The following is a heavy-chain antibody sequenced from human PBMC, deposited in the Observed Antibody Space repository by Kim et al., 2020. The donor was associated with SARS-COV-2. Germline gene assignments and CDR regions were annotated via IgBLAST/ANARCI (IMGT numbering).Heavy chain of an antibody. J-gene: IGHJ4*02. D-gene: IGHD3-9*01. CDR3: ARMQNYDILTGYSLFDY. CDR1: GGSVSSGSYY. CDR2: IYYSGST. Sequence: SETLSLTCTVSGGSVSSGSYYWSWIRQPPGKGLEWIGYIYYSGSTNYNPSLKSRVTISVDTSKNQFSLKLSSVTAADTAVYYCARMQNYDILTGYSLFDYRGQGTLVTVSS. V-gene: IGHV4-61*01.